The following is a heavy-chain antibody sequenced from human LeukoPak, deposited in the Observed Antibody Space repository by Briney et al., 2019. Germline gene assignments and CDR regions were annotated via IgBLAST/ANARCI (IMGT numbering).Heavy chain of an antibody. Sequence: SQTLSLTCAISGDSVSSNSVAWNWIRQSPSRGLEWLGRTYQRSVYYGMSVKGRITINPDTSNNRLSLHLNSVTPEDTAVYYRARGRWSTFDIWDQGTLVTVSS. CDR2: TYQRSV. CDR3: ARGRWSTFDI. D-gene: IGHD2-8*02. V-gene: IGHV6-1*01. CDR1: GDSVSSNSVA. J-gene: IGHJ4*02.